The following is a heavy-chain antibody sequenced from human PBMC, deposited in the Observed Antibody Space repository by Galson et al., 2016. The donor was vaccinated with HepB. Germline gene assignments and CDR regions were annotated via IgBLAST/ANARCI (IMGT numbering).Heavy chain of an antibody. CDR2: IKQDGSEK. Sequence: SLRLSCAASGFTFSSYWMSWVRQAPGKGLEWVANIKQDGSEKDYVDSVKGRFTISRDNAKNSLYVQMNNLRAEDTAVYYCARDMYTTARDYWGQGTLVTVSS. D-gene: IGHD2/OR15-2a*01. CDR3: ARDMYTTARDY. V-gene: IGHV3-7*01. CDR1: GFTFSSYW. J-gene: IGHJ4*02.